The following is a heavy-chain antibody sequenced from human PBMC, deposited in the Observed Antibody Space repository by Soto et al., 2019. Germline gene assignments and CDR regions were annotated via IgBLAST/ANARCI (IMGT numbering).Heavy chain of an antibody. CDR2: IYYSGST. D-gene: IGHD6-13*01. V-gene: IGHV4-39*01. CDR3: ARLPLVAAAKGNQH. CDR1: GGSISSSSYY. J-gene: IGHJ1*01. Sequence: QLQLQESGPGLVKPSETLSLTCTVSGGSISSSSYYWGWIRQPPGKGLEWIGSIYYSGSTYYNPSLKSRVTISVDTSKNQFSLKLSSVTAADTAVYYCARLPLVAAAKGNQHWGQGTLVTVSS.